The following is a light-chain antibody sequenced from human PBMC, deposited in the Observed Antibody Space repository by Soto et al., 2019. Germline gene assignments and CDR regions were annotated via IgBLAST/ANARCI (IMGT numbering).Light chain of an antibody. V-gene: IGLV2-8*01. CDR3: SSYAGNKLL. CDR1: SSDVGGYNY. Sequence: QSALTQPPSASGSPGQSVTISCTGTSSDVGGYNYVSWYQQGPGKAPKLIIYGVSQRPSGVPDRFSGSKSGNTASLTVSGLQAEDEADYYCSSYAGNKLLFGGGTKLTVL. J-gene: IGLJ2*01. CDR2: GVS.